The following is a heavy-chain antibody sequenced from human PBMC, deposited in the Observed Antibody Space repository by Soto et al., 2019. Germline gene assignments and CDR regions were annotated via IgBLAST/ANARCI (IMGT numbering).Heavy chain of an antibody. CDR3: ARDRGILRYFDWALYHYYYYYMDV. D-gene: IGHD3-9*01. J-gene: IGHJ6*03. Sequence: ASVKVSCKVSGYTLTELSMHWVRQAPGKGLEWMGGFDPEDGETIYAQKFQGRVTMTKDTSTGTAYMELSSLRSEDTAVYYCARDRGILRYFDWALYHYYYYYMDVWGKGTTVTVSS. CDR1: GYTLTELS. CDR2: FDPEDGET. V-gene: IGHV1-24*01.